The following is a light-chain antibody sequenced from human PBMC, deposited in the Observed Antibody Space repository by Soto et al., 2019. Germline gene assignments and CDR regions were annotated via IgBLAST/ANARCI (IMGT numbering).Light chain of an antibody. CDR3: QQRSNWPPLT. CDR1: QGISSY. J-gene: IGKJ5*01. V-gene: IGKV1-9*01. CDR2: AAS. Sequence: IQLTQSPSSLSASVGDRVTITCRASQGISSYLAWYQQKPGKAPKLLIYAASTLQSGVPSRFSGSGSGTDFTLTISSLEPEDFSVYYCQQRSNWPPLTFGGGTRLEIK.